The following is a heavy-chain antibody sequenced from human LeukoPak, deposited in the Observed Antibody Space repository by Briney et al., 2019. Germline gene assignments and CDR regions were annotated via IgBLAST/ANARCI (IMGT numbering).Heavy chain of an antibody. J-gene: IGHJ4*02. CDR1: GFTFSSYA. Sequence: PGGSLRLSCAASGFTFSSYAMTWVRQAPENGLEWVSAISGSGGSTYYADSVKGRFSISRDNSKNTLYLQMNSLRAEDTAVYYCAKNPQQLVRGGRSQIDYWGQGTLVTVSS. CDR2: ISGSGGST. D-gene: IGHD6-13*01. V-gene: IGHV3-23*01. CDR3: AKNPQQLVRGGRSQIDY.